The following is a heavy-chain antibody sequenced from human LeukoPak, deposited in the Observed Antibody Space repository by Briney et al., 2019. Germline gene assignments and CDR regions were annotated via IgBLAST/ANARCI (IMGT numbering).Heavy chain of an antibody. Sequence: GGSLRLSCAASGFTFSSYGMHWVRQAPGKGLEWVAFIRYDGSNKYYADSVKGRFTISRDNSKNTLYLQMNSLGAEDTAVYYCACEATVTTEGFDYWGQGTLVTVSS. J-gene: IGHJ4*02. CDR2: IRYDGSNK. D-gene: IGHD4-17*01. CDR3: ACEATVTTEGFDY. V-gene: IGHV3-30*02. CDR1: GFTFSSYG.